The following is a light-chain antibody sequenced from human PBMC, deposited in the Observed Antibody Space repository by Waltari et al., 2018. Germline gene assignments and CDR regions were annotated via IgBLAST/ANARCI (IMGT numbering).Light chain of an antibody. CDR1: SSDIGPYNL. CDR2: EST. Sequence: QSALTQPAAVSGSPGQSITISCTGTSSDIGPYNLVSWYQQHPGKAPKLIIYESTERPSGVSDRLSGSKSGNTASLTISGLQAEDEADYYCCSYGGPSPHGVFGGGTKLTVL. CDR3: CSYGGPSPHGV. V-gene: IGLV2-23*01. J-gene: IGLJ2*01.